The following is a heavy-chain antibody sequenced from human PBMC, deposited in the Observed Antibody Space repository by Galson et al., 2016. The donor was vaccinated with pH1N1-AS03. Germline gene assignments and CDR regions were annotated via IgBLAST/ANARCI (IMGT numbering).Heavy chain of an antibody. CDR3: ARGRVFDDSYYGLDV. Sequence: SLRLSFATSGFDFSRSPMHWVRQAPGKGLEWVSVISFESSNKRYADSVEGRLVISRDNSNNMVYLQMNSLRSEDTAVYYCARGRVFDDSYYGLDVWGQGTTVIVSS. CDR2: ISFESSNK. V-gene: IGHV3-30*09. CDR1: GFDFSRSP. D-gene: IGHD3-10*02. J-gene: IGHJ6*02.